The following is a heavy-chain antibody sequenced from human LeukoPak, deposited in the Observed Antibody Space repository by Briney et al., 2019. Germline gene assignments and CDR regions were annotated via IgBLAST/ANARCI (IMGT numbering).Heavy chain of an antibody. CDR1: GGTFSSYA. J-gene: IGHJ6*03. D-gene: IGHD4-17*01. V-gene: IGHV1-69*06. Sequence: WASVKVSCKASGGTFSSYAISWVRQAPGQGLEWMGGIIPSFGTANYAQKFQGRVTITADKSTSTVYMELSSLRSEDTAVYYCARDRWPVTRIQYYYYMDVWGKGTTVTVSS. CDR2: IIPSFGTA. CDR3: ARDRWPVTRIQYYYYMDV.